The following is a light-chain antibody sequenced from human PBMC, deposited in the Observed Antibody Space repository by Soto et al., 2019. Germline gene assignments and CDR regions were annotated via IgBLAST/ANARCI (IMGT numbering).Light chain of an antibody. J-gene: IGKJ1*01. CDR2: DAS. V-gene: IGKV3-15*01. CDR3: QQYNNWPRT. CDR1: QSVSSN. Sequence: EIVMTQSPATLSVSPGERATLSCRASQSVSSNLAWYQQKPGQAPRLLIYDASTRATGIPARFSGSGSGTEFTLATSSLQSEDVAIYYCQQYNNWPRTFGQGTKV.